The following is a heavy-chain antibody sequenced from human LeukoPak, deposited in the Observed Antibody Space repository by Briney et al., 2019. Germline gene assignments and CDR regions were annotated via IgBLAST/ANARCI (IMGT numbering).Heavy chain of an antibody. D-gene: IGHD2-15*01. CDR3: ARDKGGAFDI. CDR2: IYYSGST. J-gene: IGHJ3*02. V-gene: IGHV4-59*01. Sequence: PSETLSLTCTVSGGSISSYYWSWIRQPPGKGLEWIGYIYYSGSTNYNPSLKSRVTISVDTSKNQISLKLSSVTAADTAVYYCARDKGGAFDIWGQGTMVTVSS. CDR1: GGSISSYY.